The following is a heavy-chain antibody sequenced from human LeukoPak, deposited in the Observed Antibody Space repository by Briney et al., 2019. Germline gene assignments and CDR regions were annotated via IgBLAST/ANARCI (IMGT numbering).Heavy chain of an antibody. V-gene: IGHV3-23*01. J-gene: IGHJ4*02. CDR3: AKEVVPAATFDY. CDR1: GFTFSSYA. CDR2: ISGSGGST. D-gene: IGHD2-2*01. Sequence: HTGGSLRLSCAASGFTFSSYAMSWVRQDPGKGLEWVSAISGSGGSTYYADSVKGRFTISRDNSKNTLYLQMNSLRAEDTAVYYCAKEVVPAATFDYWGQGTLVTVSS.